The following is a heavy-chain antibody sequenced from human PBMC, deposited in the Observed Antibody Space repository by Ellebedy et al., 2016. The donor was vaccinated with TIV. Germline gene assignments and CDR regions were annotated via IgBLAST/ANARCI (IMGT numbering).Heavy chain of an antibody. CDR2: IYHSGST. CDR1: GGSISSGGYS. Sequence: SETLSLTXAVSGGSISSGGYSWSWIRQPPGKGLEWIGYIYHSGSTYYNPSLKSRVTISVDRSKNQFSLKLSSVTAADTAVYYCARTSVGYFDYWGQGTLVTVSS. J-gene: IGHJ4*02. CDR3: ARTSVGYFDY. V-gene: IGHV4-30-2*01. D-gene: IGHD1-26*01.